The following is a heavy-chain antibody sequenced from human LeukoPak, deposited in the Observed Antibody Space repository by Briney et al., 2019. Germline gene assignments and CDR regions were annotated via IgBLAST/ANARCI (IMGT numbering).Heavy chain of an antibody. CDR2: TSSSSSYI. CDR3: ARRRVVVPAASRYYYGMDV. CDR1: GFTFSSYS. J-gene: IGHJ6*02. V-gene: IGHV3-21*01. Sequence: GGSLRLSCAASGFTFSSYSMNWVRQAPGKGLEWVSSTSSSSSYIYYADSVKGRFTISRDNAKNSLYLQMNSLRAEDTAVYYCARRRVVVPAASRYYYGMDVWGQGTTVTVSS. D-gene: IGHD2-2*01.